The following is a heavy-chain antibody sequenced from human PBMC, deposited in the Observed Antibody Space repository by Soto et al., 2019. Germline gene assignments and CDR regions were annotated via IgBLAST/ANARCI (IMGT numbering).Heavy chain of an antibody. J-gene: IGHJ4*02. CDR3: ARVVGQRLYYFDY. Sequence: QVQLQESGPGLVKPSQTLSLTCTVSGGSISSGDYYWSWIRQPPGKGLEWIGYIYYSGSTYYNPSLKSRVTISVDTSTTQFSLKLSSVTAADTAGYYCARVVGQRLYYFDYWGQGTLVTVSS. CDR2: IYYSGST. CDR1: GGSISSGDYY. V-gene: IGHV4-30-4*01. D-gene: IGHD6-25*01.